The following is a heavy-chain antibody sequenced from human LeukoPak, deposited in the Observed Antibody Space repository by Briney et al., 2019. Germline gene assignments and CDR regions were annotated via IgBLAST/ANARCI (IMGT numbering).Heavy chain of an antibody. V-gene: IGHV4-39*01. CDR2: IYYSGST. CDR3: ARGLTRGYTYGGCFDP. Sequence: PSETLSLTCTVSGGSISSSDYYWGWIRQPPAKGLEWIASIYYSGSTYYSPSLKSGVTISVDTSKNQFSLKLRSVTATDTAVYYCARGLTRGYTYGGCFDPWGQGTLVTVSS. D-gene: IGHD5-12*01. J-gene: IGHJ5*02. CDR1: GGSISSSDYY.